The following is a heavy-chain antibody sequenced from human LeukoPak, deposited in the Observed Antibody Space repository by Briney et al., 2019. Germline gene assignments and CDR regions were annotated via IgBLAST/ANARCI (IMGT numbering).Heavy chain of an antibody. J-gene: IGHJ3*02. CDR2: ISGSGGST. V-gene: IGHV3-23*01. D-gene: IGHD3-10*02. CDR3: AKDFSVRAPVRGVIQLIVI. Sequence: GGSLRLSCAASGFTFSSYAMSWVRQAPGKGLEWVSAISGSGGSTYYADSVKGRFTISRDNSKNTLYLQMNSLRAEDTAVYYCAKDFSVRAPVRGVIQLIVIGGQGTMVTVSS. CDR1: GFTFSSYA.